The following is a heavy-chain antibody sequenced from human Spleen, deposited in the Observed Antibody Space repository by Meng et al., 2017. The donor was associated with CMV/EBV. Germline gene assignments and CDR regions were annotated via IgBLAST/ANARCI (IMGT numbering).Heavy chain of an antibody. CDR1: GGSFSGYY. CDR3: ASHIVGAAYFDY. D-gene: IGHD1-26*01. V-gene: IGHV4-34*01. J-gene: IGHJ4*02. Sequence: GGVHGGSFSGYYWNWIRQSPGKGLEWIGEINHSGSTNYNPSLKSRVTMSVDTSKNQFSLRLSSVTAADTAVYYCASHIVGAAYFDYWGQGTLVTVSS. CDR2: INHSGST.